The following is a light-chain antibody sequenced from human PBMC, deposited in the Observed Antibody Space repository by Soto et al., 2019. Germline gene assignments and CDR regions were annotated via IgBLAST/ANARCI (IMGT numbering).Light chain of an antibody. CDR1: RSVSDW. J-gene: IGKJ1*01. CDR3: QQYATLWS. CDR2: KAC. Sequence: DFQMTQSPSTLAASVGDRVTVTCRASRSVSDWLAWYQQKPGKAPKILIYKACILDGGVASRFSASESETEFTLTISRLQPDDVGTYCCQQYATLWSVGQGIKVEL. V-gene: IGKV1-5*03.